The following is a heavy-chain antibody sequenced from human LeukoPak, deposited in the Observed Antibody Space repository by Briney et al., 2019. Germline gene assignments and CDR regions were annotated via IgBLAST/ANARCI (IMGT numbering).Heavy chain of an antibody. CDR1: RFTFSNYA. V-gene: IGHV3-23*01. CDR2: LSGSGDST. Sequence: GGSLRLSCSASRFTFSNYAMHWVRQAPGKGLEWVSTLSGSGDSTYYADSVKGRFTISRDNSKNTLYLQMNSLRAEDTAVYHCARPDYGGDFYYFDYWGQGTLVTVSS. J-gene: IGHJ4*02. D-gene: IGHD4-23*01. CDR3: ARPDYGGDFYYFDY.